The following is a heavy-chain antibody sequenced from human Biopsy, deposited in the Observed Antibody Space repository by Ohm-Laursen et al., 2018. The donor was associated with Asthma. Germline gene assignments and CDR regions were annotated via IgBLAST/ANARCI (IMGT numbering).Heavy chain of an antibody. D-gene: IGHD3-10*01. Sequence: SVKVSCKTSGYTFNSAGITWVRQAPGQGLEWMGWISVYNGNTRVAQKLRDRVTMITDTSTSTAYMELRSLRSDDTAVYFCARAVDYSHYYGIDVWGQGTTVTVS. V-gene: IGHV1-18*01. CDR1: GYTFNSAG. CDR2: ISVYNGNT. J-gene: IGHJ6*02. CDR3: ARAVDYSHYYGIDV.